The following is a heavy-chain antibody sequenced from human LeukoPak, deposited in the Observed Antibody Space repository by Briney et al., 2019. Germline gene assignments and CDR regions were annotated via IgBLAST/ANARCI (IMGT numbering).Heavy chain of an antibody. CDR3: ARGLQGIDY. J-gene: IGHJ4*02. CDR2: ITTDGSAT. Sequence: GGSLRLSCAASGFTFSSYWMNWVRQAPGKGLMWVSRITTDGSATNYADSVKGRFTVSRDNARNTLYLQMNSLRAEDTAIYYCARGLQGIDYWGQGTLVTVSS. D-gene: IGHD4-11*01. V-gene: IGHV3-74*01. CDR1: GFTFSSYW.